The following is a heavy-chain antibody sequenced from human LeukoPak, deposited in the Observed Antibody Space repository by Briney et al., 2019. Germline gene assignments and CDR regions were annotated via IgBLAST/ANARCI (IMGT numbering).Heavy chain of an antibody. CDR2: ISYDGSNK. V-gene: IGHV3-30*18. Sequence: PGGSLRLSCAASGFTFSSYGMHWVRQAPGKGLEWVAVISYDGSNKYYADSVKGRFTISRDNSKNTLYLQMNSLRAEDTAVYYCAKDRAIVATIDYFDYWGQGTLVTVSS. CDR1: GFTFSSYG. J-gene: IGHJ4*02. CDR3: AKDRAIVATIDYFDY. D-gene: IGHD5-12*01.